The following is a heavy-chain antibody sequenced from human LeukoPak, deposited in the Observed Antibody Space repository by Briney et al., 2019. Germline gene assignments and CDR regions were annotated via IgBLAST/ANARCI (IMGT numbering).Heavy chain of an antibody. Sequence: GSSVKVSCKASGGTFSSYAISWVRQAPGQGLEWMGGIIPIFGTANYAQKFQGRVAITADESTSTAYMELSSLRSEDTAVYYCARVQIRYCSGGSCYRDAFDIWGQGTMVTVSS. CDR1: GGTFSSYA. D-gene: IGHD2-15*01. V-gene: IGHV1-69*01. CDR2: IIPIFGTA. CDR3: ARVQIRYCSGGSCYRDAFDI. J-gene: IGHJ3*02.